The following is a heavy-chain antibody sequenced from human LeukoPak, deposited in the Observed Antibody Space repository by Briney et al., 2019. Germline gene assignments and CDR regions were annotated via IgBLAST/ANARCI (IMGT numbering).Heavy chain of an antibody. Sequence: SETLSLTCTVSGGSISSHYWSWIRQPPGKGLEWTGYIYYSGSTNYNPSLKSRVTISVDTSKNQFSLKLSSVTAADTAVYYCARGSRTDYYYYMDVWGKGTTVTVSS. CDR1: GGSISSHY. D-gene: IGHD1-26*01. CDR3: ARGSRTDYYYYMDV. J-gene: IGHJ6*03. CDR2: IYYSGST. V-gene: IGHV4-59*11.